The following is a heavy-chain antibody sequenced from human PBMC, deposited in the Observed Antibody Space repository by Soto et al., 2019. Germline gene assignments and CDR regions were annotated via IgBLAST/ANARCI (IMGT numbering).Heavy chain of an antibody. CDR1: GGSFTSGGYY. J-gene: IGHJ6*02. Sequence: QVLLQESGPGLVKPSETLSLTCTVSGGSFTSGGYYWTWIRQLPGKGLEWLGYISYSGSTYYNPSLKSRVVISKELSKKQFSLKLTSVTAADTAVYFCARDRRAARDGMDVWGQGTTVIVSS. V-gene: IGHV4-31*03. CDR2: ISYSGST. CDR3: ARDRRAARDGMDV. D-gene: IGHD6-25*01.